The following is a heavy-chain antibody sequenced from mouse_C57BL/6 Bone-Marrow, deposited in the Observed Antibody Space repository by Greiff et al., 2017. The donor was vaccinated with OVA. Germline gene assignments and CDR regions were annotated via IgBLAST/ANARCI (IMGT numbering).Heavy chain of an antibody. CDR3: TPYRC. CDR2: IDPENGDT. CDR1: GFNFNDDY. Sequence: DVKLQESGAELVRPGASVKLSCTASGFNFNDDYMHWVKERPEQGLEWIGWIDPENGDTEYASKFQGKATITADSSSKTVYLHLSSLTSEGTAVYYFTPYRCWGEGTNLGVCS. J-gene: IGHJ2*01. V-gene: IGHV14-4*01.